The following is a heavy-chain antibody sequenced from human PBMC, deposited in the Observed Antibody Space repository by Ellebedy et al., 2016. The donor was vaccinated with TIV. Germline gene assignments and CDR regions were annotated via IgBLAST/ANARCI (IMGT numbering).Heavy chain of an antibody. J-gene: IGHJ6*02. CDR3: ARGGILWFGENYYYGMDV. CDR2: INPSGGST. Sequence: ASVKVSXXASGYTFTSYYTHWVRQAPGQGLEWMGIINPSGGSTSYAQKFQGRVTMTRDTSTSTAYMELSSLRSEDTAVYYCARGGILWFGENYYYGMDVWGQGTTVTVSS. D-gene: IGHD3-10*01. V-gene: IGHV1-46*01. CDR1: GYTFTSYY.